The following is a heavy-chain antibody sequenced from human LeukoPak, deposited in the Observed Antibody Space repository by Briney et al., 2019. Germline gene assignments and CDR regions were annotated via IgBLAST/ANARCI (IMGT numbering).Heavy chain of an antibody. CDR3: ARDRYGGYAFDY. Sequence: GGSLRLSCAASEFTFSSYWMIWVRQAPGKGLEWVSSISSSSSYIYYADSVKGRFTISRDNAKNSLYLQMNSLRAEDTAVYYCARDRYGGYAFDYWGQGTLVTVSS. CDR2: ISSSSSYI. D-gene: IGHD5-12*01. V-gene: IGHV3-21*01. J-gene: IGHJ4*02. CDR1: EFTFSSYW.